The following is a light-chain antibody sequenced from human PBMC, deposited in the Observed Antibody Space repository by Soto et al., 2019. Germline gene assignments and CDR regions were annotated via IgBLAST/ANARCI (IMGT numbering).Light chain of an antibody. CDR2: DVS. J-gene: IGLJ3*02. V-gene: IGLV2-14*03. CDR1: SSDVGGYNY. Sequence: QSALTQPASVSGSPGQSITISCTGTSSDVGGYNYVSWYQQHPGKAPKFIIFDVSNRPSGVSNRFSGSKSGNTASLTISGLQAEDEADYYCNSYTSSTTLVFGGGTQLTVL. CDR3: NSYTSSTTLV.